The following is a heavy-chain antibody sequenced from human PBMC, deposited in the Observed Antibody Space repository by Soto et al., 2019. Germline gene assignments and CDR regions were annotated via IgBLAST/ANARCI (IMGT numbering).Heavy chain of an antibody. J-gene: IGHJ4*02. V-gene: IGHV4-39*01. Sequence: LSLTCAVSGASISGSYYYWAWLRQSPGKGPEWIGSVFYTGFTSYNPSLESRVSVSVDTSKSQFSLKLRAVTAADTAVYYCATSQKGYNWNYFDHWGQGGLVTVSS. CDR1: GASISGSYYY. CDR3: ATSQKGYNWNYFDH. CDR2: VFYTGFT. D-gene: IGHD1-20*01.